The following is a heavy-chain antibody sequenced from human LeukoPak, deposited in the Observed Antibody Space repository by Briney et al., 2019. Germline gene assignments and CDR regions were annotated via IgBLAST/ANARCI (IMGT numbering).Heavy chain of an antibody. Sequence: EASVKVSCKASGYTFTGYYMHWVRQAPGQGLEWMGWINPNSGGTNYAQRFQGRVTMTRDTSISTAYMELSRLRSDDTAVYYCARDTVGASVFDHWGQGTLVTVSS. J-gene: IGHJ4*02. CDR2: INPNSGGT. CDR3: ARDTVGASVFDH. V-gene: IGHV1-2*02. CDR1: GYTFTGYY. D-gene: IGHD1-26*01.